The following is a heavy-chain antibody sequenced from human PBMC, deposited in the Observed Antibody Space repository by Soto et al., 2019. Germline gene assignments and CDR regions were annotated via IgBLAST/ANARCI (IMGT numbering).Heavy chain of an antibody. V-gene: IGHV1-8*01. Sequence: ASVKVSCKASGYTFTSYDINWVRQATGQGLEWMGWMNPNSGNTGYAQKFQGRVTMTRNTSISTAYMELSSLRSEDTAVYYCARERSAAGAGWFDPWGQGTLVTVSS. CDR2: MNPNSGNT. D-gene: IGHD6-13*01. J-gene: IGHJ5*02. CDR1: GYTFTSYD. CDR3: ARERSAAGAGWFDP.